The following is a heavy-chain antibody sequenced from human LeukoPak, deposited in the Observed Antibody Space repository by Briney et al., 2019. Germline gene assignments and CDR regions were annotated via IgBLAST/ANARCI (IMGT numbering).Heavy chain of an antibody. V-gene: IGHV7-4-1*02. CDR1: GYTFTSYA. CDR2: INTNTGNP. CDR3: ARGKGAAGTDYYYYMDV. D-gene: IGHD6-13*01. J-gene: IGHJ6*03. Sequence: ASVKVSCKASGYTFTSYAMNWVRQAPGQGLEWMGWINTNTGNPTYAQGFTGRFVFSLDTSVSTAYLQISSLKAEDTAVYYCARGKGAAGTDYYYYMDVWGKGTTVTISS.